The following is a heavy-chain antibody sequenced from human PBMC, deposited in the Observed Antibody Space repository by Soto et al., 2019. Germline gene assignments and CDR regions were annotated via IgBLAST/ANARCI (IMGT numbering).Heavy chain of an antibody. Sequence: EVQLVESGGGLVQPGGSLRLSCEASGFTFRNYDMHWVRQGTGKGLEWVSGISAAGDPDYADSVEGRFTISREKAQNSFFLQMNSLRVSGTAVYYCARTDRDFYGLDVWGQGTTVIVSS. V-gene: IGHV3-13*05. CDR3: ARTDRDFYGLDV. J-gene: IGHJ6*02. CDR1: GFTFRNYD. CDR2: ISAAGDP.